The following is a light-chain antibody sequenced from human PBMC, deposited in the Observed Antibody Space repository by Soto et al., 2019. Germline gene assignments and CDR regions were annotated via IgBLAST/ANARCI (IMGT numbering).Light chain of an antibody. J-gene: IGKJ1*01. CDR2: KAS. CDR3: QQYYSYSRT. Sequence: IKMTQSPSTLSAFVGDRVTITCRASQSISNWLAWYQQKPGKAPKLLIYKASSLESGVPSRFSGSGSGSDFTLTISSLQPDDLATYYCQQYYSYSRTFGQGTKVDI. V-gene: IGKV1-5*03. CDR1: QSISNW.